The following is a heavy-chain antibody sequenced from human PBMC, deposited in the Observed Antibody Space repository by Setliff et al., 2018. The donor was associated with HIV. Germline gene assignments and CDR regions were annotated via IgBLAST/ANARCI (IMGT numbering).Heavy chain of an antibody. CDR2: INPNSGGT. J-gene: IGHJ3*02. CDR1: GDAFTDYY. D-gene: IGHD6-13*01. V-gene: IGHV1-2*06. Sequence: ASVKVSCKASGDAFTDYYIHWVRQAPGQGLEWMGRINPNSGGTNYAQKFQGKVTMTRDTSISTAFMDLSRLRSDDTAVYYCARDPGYKSSWYGAFDIWGQGTMVTVSS. CDR3: ARDPGYKSSWYGAFDI.